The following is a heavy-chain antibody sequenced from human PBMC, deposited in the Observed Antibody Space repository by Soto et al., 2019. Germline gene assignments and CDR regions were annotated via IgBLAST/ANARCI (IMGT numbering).Heavy chain of an antibody. D-gene: IGHD3-3*01. Sequence: PSQTLSLTCAISGDSVSSNSAAWNWIRQSPSRGLEWLGRTYYRSKWYNDYAVSVKSRITINPDTSKNQFSLQLNSVTPEDTAVYYCARGHGTIFGVVTTLLFDYWGQGTLVTVSS. CDR2: TYYRSKWYN. CDR1: GDSVSSNSAA. V-gene: IGHV6-1*01. CDR3: ARGHGTIFGVVTTLLFDY. J-gene: IGHJ4*02.